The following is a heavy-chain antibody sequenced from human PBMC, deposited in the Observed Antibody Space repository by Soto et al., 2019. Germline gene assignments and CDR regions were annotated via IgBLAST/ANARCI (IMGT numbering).Heavy chain of an antibody. Sequence: PGGSLRLSCAASGLTVSSNYMSWVRQAPGRGLEWVSVIYSGDTTYYADSVKGRFTISRDNSKNTLYLQMNSLRAEDTAVYYCARTLYSSGWYYYFDYWGQGTLVTVSS. CDR2: IYSGDTT. J-gene: IGHJ4*02. D-gene: IGHD6-19*01. V-gene: IGHV3-53*01. CDR1: GLTVSSNY. CDR3: ARTLYSSGWYYYFDY.